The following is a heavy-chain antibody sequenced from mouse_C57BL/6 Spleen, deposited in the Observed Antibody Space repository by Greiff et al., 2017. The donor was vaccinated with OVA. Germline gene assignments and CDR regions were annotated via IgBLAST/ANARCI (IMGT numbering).Heavy chain of an antibody. V-gene: IGHV1-82*01. D-gene: IGHD1-1*01. CDR2: IYPGDGDT. Sequence: VKLMESGPELVKPGASVKISCKASGYAFSSSWMNWVKQRPGKGLEWIGRIYPGDGDTNYNGKFKGKATLTADKSSSTAYMQLSSLTSEDSAVYFCARGDYGSSCFAYWGQGTLVTVSA. CDR1: GYAFSSSW. J-gene: IGHJ3*01. CDR3: ARGDYGSSCFAY.